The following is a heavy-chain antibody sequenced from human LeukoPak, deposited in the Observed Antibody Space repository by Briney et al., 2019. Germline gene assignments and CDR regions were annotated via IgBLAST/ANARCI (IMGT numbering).Heavy chain of an antibody. D-gene: IGHD6-13*01. CDR3: ARHIAAATCYFDL. CDR1: GGSISSHY. V-gene: IGHV4-59*11. Sequence: SETLSLTCAVSGGSISSHYWSWIRQPPGKGLEWIGYIHYSGISNYNPSLKSRITISVDTSKNQFFLKLSSVTAADTAVYYCARHIAAATCYFDLWGRGTLVTVSS. CDR2: IHYSGIS. J-gene: IGHJ2*01.